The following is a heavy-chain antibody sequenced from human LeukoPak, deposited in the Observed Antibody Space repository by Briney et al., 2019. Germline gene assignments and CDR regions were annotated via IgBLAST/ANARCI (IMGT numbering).Heavy chain of an antibody. CDR2: ISGSGGST. CDR1: GFTFSSYA. D-gene: IGHD6-19*01. J-gene: IGHJ4*02. V-gene: IGHV3-23*01. CDR3: AKSPVRRWLVISHFDY. Sequence: PGGSLRLSCAASGFTFSSYAMSWVRQAPGKGLEWVSAISGSGGSTYYADSVKGRFTISRDNSKNTLYLQMNSLRAEDTAVYYCAKSPVRRWLVISHFDYWGQGTLVTVSS.